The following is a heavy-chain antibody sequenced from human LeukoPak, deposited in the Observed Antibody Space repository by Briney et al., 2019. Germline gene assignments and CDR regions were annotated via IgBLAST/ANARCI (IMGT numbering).Heavy chain of an antibody. CDR3: ARDLDYYGSGSSDAFDI. Sequence: GGSLRLSCAASGFSVSTNYLSWVRQAPGKGLEWVSGIDSGGNTYLADSVEGRFTVSRDNSKNTLYLQMDSLRADDTAVYYCARDLDYYGSGSSDAFDIWGQGTMVTVSS. CDR1: GFSVSTNY. D-gene: IGHD3-10*01. V-gene: IGHV3-53*01. CDR2: IDSGGNT. J-gene: IGHJ3*02.